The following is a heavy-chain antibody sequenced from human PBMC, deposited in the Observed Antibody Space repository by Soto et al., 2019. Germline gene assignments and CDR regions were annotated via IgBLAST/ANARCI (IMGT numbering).Heavy chain of an antibody. CDR2: MYDSGIT. D-gene: IGHD3-9*01. Sequence: PSETLSLTCTVSGGSINSYYWSWIRHPPGKGLEWIAYMYDSGITSYNLSLKSRATISADTSKNRFSLKLTSVTAADTAVYYCARHLLRYFDWSPGPYHLDLWGQGTTVTVSS. CDR1: GGSINSYY. CDR3: ARHLLRYFDWSPGPYHLDL. J-gene: IGHJ6*02. V-gene: IGHV4-59*08.